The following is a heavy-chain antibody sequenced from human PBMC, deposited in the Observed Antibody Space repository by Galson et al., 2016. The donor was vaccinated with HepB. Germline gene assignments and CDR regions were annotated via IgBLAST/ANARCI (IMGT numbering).Heavy chain of an antibody. J-gene: IGHJ5*02. Sequence: SVKVSCKASGYTFDNYGITWVRQAAGQGLEWMGWISAYNGNTNYAQKFQGRVTLTTDTSTSTAYMDLRSLRSDDTAVYYCARDHTLYHWLDPWGQGTLVTVSS. CDR3: ARDHTLYHWLDP. CDR2: ISAYNGNT. CDR1: GYTFDNYG. V-gene: IGHV1-18*01. D-gene: IGHD2-15*01.